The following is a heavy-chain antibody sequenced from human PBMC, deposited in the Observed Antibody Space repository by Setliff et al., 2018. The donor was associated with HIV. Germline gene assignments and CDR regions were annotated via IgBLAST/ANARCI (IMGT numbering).Heavy chain of an antibody. D-gene: IGHD2-2*01. CDR1: GYNFNRYG. V-gene: IGHV1-8*01. CDR2: MNPNSGNT. Sequence: GASVKVSCKASGYNFNRYGIHWVRQAPGQRPEWMGWMNPNSGNTGYAQKLQGRVTMTRNIAISTAYMQMSTLRPEDTAVYYCVRVYDAVVLAGRLWGQGTLVTVSS. CDR3: VRVYDAVVLAGRL. J-gene: IGHJ4*02.